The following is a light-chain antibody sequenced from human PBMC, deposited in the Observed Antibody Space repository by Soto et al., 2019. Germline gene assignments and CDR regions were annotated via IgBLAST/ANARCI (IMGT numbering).Light chain of an antibody. V-gene: IGKV3-20*01. CDR3: QHYSSSPPAIT. J-gene: IGKJ5*01. Sequence: EIVLTQSPGTLSLSPGERATLSCRASQSVTSGYLAWYQQQPNQAPRLLLYGASYRATYIPDRFSGGGSGTDFTLTISRLEPEDFAVYYCQHYSSSPPAITFGQGTRLEIK. CDR1: QSVTSGY. CDR2: GAS.